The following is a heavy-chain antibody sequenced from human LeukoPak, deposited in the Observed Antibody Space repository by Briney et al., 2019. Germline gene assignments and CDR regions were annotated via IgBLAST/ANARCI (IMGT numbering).Heavy chain of an antibody. CDR1: GFISSNFW. D-gene: IGHD5/OR15-5a*01. J-gene: IGHJ3*02. CDR3: ARRGYSVYDLRAFDI. Sequence: GGSLRLSCVASGFISSNFWMHWVRQAPGKGLVWVSRINSEGSSTNYADSVKGRFTISRGNARNTLYLQMNSLRAEDTAVYYCARRGYSVYDLRAFDIWGQGTMVTVSS. V-gene: IGHV3-74*01. CDR2: INSEGSST.